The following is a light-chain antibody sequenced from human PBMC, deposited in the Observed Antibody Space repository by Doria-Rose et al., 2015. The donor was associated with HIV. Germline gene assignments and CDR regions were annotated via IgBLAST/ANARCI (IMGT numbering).Light chain of an antibody. V-gene: IGKV3-20*01. CDR2: DGS. CDR3: HQYGTSWT. J-gene: IGKJ1*01. Sequence: TQSPGTLSLSPGERATLSCRASQSFSSTYLAWYQQKPGQAPSLLIYDGSTRATGIPDQFSASWSGTDFTLTINRLEPEDFALYYCHQYGTSWTFGQGTKVEI. CDR1: QSFSSTY.